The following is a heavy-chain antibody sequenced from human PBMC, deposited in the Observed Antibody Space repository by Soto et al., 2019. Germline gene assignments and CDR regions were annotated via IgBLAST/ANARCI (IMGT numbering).Heavy chain of an antibody. J-gene: IGHJ4*02. CDR1: GYSFATYG. V-gene: IGHV1-18*04. CDR2: IGAHNGDT. Sequence: ASVKVSCKASGYSFATYGFSWVRQAPGQGLECVGWIGAHNGDTHYSQKFQGRVTITADESTSTAYMELSSLRSEDTAVYYCARSDGYNYAFDYWGQGTLVTVSS. CDR3: ARSDGYNYAFDY. D-gene: IGHD5-12*01.